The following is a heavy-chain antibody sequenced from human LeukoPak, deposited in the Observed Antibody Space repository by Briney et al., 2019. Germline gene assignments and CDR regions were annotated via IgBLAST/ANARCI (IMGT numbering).Heavy chain of an antibody. D-gene: IGHD6-6*01. CDR1: GYTFTGYY. CDR3: ARGARGIAALPVLGY. V-gene: IGHV1-2*02. Sequence: AASVKVSCKASGYTFTGYYMHWVRQAPGQGLEWMGWINTNSGGTNYAQKFQGRVSMTRDTSISTSYMELSRLRSDDTAVYYCARGARGIAALPVLGYWGQGILVTVSS. CDR2: INTNSGGT. J-gene: IGHJ4*02.